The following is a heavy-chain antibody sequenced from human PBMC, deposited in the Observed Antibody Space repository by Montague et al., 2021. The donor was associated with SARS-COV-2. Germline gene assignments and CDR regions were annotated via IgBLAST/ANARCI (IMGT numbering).Heavy chain of an antibody. V-gene: IGHV4-39*01. J-gene: IGHJ3*02. D-gene: IGHD6-13*01. Sequence: TLSLTCTVSGGSISSSSYYWGWIRQPPGKGLEWIGSIYYSGSXXYNPSLKSRVTISVDTSKNQFSLKLSSVTAADTAVYYCAGSPPGIAAAGTVAAFDIWGQGTMVTVSS. CDR2: IYYSGSX. CDR3: AGSPPGIAAAGTVAAFDI. CDR1: GGSISSSSYY.